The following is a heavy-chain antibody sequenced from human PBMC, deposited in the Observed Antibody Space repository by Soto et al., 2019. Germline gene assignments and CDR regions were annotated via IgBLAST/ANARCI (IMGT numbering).Heavy chain of an antibody. J-gene: IGHJ5*02. D-gene: IGHD2-2*01. Sequence: QVQLQQWGAGLLKPSETLSLTCAVYGGSFSGYYWTWIRQPPGKGLEWIAEITHSGSTNYNPSLKSALTISVDTSKNQFSLRMTSVTAADTALYYCARGRQDIIVEPAPSWFDPWGQGTLVTVSS. CDR3: ARGRQDIIVEPAPSWFDP. V-gene: IGHV4-34*01. CDR2: ITHSGST. CDR1: GGSFSGYY.